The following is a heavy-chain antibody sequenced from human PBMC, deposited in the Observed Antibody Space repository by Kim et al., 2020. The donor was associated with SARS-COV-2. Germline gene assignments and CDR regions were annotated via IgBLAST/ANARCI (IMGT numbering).Heavy chain of an antibody. J-gene: IGHJ6*02. Sequence: SETLSLTCSVSGGSISSYYWSWIRQPPGRGLEWIAYIYYSGTTMYNPSLKSRVTISVDPSKNHFSLKLSSVTAADTAVYYCARHATPGYYYYGMDVWG. V-gene: IGHV4-59*13. CDR2: IYYSGTT. CDR3: ARHATPGYYYYGMDV. CDR1: GGSISSYY.